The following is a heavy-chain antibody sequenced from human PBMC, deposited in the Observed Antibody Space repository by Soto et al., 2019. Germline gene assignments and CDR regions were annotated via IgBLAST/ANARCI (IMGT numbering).Heavy chain of an antibody. CDR2: IRDGGEST. V-gene: IGHV3-23*01. CDR1: GFIFGNYM. D-gene: IGHD2-15*01. J-gene: IGHJ3*02. Sequence: EVQLLESGGGLVQPGESLRLSCAVSGFIFGNYMMTWVRQAPGKGLEGVSTIRDGGESTYYADSVKGRFTISRDNSKNTWYLQMDSLGVEDTAVYYCAPHVHCSGGSCHYDAFDIRGQGTMVTVSS. CDR3: APHVHCSGGSCHYDAFDI.